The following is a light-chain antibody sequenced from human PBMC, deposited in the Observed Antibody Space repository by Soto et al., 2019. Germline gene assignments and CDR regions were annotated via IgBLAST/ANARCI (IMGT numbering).Light chain of an antibody. CDR2: DAS. Sequence: DIQMTQSPSTLSASVGDRVTFTCRASQRISSWLAWYQQKPGKAPKLLIYDASTLESGVPSRFSDSGSGTELTLTISSLQPDDGATYDGQQYKSYLHTFGQGTRLEIK. CDR3: QQYKSYLHT. CDR1: QRISSW. V-gene: IGKV1-5*01. J-gene: IGKJ5*01.